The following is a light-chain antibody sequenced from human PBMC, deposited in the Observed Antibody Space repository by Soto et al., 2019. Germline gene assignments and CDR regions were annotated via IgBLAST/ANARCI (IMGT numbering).Light chain of an antibody. V-gene: IGKV3-15*01. CDR2: GAS. J-gene: IGKJ1*01. CDR3: QQYNNWPPWT. CDR1: QSVSSK. Sequence: EIVMTQSPATLSVSPGERATLSCRASQSVSSKLAWYQQKPGQAPRLLIYGASTRATGIPARFSGSGSGTEFTLTFSSLQSEDFAVYYCQQYNNWPPWTFGQGTKVEIK.